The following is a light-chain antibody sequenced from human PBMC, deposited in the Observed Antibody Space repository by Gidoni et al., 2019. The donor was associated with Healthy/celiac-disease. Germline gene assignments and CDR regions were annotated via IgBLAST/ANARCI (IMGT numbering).Light chain of an antibody. V-gene: IGKV3D-15*01. CDR1: QSVLCN. CDR2: GAS. CDR3: QQYNNWPFT. Sequence: EIVITQSPATRSVSPGERATLSCRASQSVLCNLAWYQQKPGQAPRLLIYGASTRATGIPARFSGSGSGTEFTLTISSLQSEDFAVYYCQQYNNWPFTFGQGTRLEIK. J-gene: IGKJ5*01.